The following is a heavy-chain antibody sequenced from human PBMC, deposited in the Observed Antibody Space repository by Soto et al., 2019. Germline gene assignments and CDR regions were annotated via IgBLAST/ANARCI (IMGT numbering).Heavy chain of an antibody. CDR2: INPNSGGT. CDR3: ARAAVTARAGLDF. CDR1: GCTFSGFY. Sequence: ASVKVSCKASGCTFSGFYMHWVRQAPGQGLEWMGWINPNSGGTKSAEKFQGRVTMTRDTSISTAYMELSRLTSDDTAVYYCARAAVTARAGLDFWGQGTQVTVSS. D-gene: IGHD2-21*02. V-gene: IGHV1-2*02. J-gene: IGHJ4*02.